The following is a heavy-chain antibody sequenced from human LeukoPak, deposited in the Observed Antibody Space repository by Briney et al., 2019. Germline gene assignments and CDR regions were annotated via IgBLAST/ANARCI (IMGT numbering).Heavy chain of an antibody. V-gene: IGHV4-39*01. CDR2: IYYSGST. CDR3: ARHVRQQLVLFDY. CDR1: GGSIRSYY. D-gene: IGHD6-13*01. Sequence: SETLSLTCTVSGGSIRSYYWSWIRQPPGKGLEWIGSIYYSGSTYYNPSLKSRVTISVDTSKNQFSLKLSSVTAADTAVYYCARHVRQQLVLFDYWGQGTLVTVSS. J-gene: IGHJ4*02.